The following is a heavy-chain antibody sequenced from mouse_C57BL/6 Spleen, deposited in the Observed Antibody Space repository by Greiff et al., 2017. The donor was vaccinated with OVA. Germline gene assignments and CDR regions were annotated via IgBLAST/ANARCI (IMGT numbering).Heavy chain of an antibody. CDR3: ARTVVATDYYAMDY. D-gene: IGHD1-1*01. CDR2: IDPSDSET. Sequence: VQLQQSGAELVRPGSSVKLSCKASGYTFTSYWMHWVKQRPIQGLEWIGNIDPSDSETHYNQKFKDKATLTVDKSSSTAYMQLSSLTSEDSAVYYCARTVVATDYYAMDYWGQGTSVTVSS. CDR1: GYTFTSYW. V-gene: IGHV1-52*01. J-gene: IGHJ4*01.